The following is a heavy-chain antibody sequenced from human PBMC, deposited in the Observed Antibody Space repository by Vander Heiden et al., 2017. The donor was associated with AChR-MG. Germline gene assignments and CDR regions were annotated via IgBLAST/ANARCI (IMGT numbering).Heavy chain of an antibody. CDR3: ARADIVGARDY. CDR1: GFTFSSSW. Sequence: EVQLVESGVGLVRPGRSLRLSCADSGFTFSSSWMSWVRQAPGKGLEWVANINEDGSEKFYVDSVKGRFTISRDNAKNSLHLQMNSLRAEDTAVYYCARADIVGARDYWGQGTLVIVSS. D-gene: IGHD1-26*01. J-gene: IGHJ4*02. V-gene: IGHV3-7*04. CDR2: INEDGSEK.